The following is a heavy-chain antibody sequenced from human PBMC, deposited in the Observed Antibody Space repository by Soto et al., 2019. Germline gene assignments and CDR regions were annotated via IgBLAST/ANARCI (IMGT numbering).Heavy chain of an antibody. CDR2: ISYDGSNK. Sequence: QVQLVESGGGVVQPGRSLRLSCAASGFTFSSYAMHWVRQAPGKGLEWVAVISYDGSNKYYADSVKGRFTISRDNSKNTLYLQMNSLRAEDTAVYYCARDRSRSRIQLWLYLWAWFDPWGQGTLVTVSS. D-gene: IGHD5-18*01. V-gene: IGHV3-30-3*01. CDR3: ARDRSRSRIQLWLYLWAWFDP. CDR1: GFTFSSYA. J-gene: IGHJ5*02.